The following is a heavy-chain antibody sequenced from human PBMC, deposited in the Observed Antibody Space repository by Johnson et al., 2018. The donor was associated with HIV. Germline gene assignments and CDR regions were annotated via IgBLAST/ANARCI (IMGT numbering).Heavy chain of an antibody. CDR1: GFTFSGSA. Sequence: VQLVESGGGLVQPGGSLKLSCAASGFTFSGSAMHWVRQASGKGLEWVGRIRSKANSYATAYAASVKGRCTISRDDSKNTAYLQMNSLKTEDTAVYYCTRRGYYDSSGYAFDIWGQGTMVTVSS. CDR3: TRRGYYDSSGYAFDI. D-gene: IGHD3-22*01. V-gene: IGHV3-73*02. J-gene: IGHJ3*02. CDR2: IRSKANSYAT.